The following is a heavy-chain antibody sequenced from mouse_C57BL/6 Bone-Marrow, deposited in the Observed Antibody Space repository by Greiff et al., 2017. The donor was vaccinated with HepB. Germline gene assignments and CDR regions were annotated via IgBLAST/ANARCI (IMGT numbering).Heavy chain of an antibody. CDR1: GYTFTSYW. CDR3: ARELRLGYYFDY. V-gene: IGHV1-69*01. CDR2: IDPSDSYT. J-gene: IGHJ2*01. D-gene: IGHD3-2*02. Sequence: QVQLKQPGAELVMPGASVKLSCKASGYTFTSYWMHWVKQRPGQGLEWIGEIDPSDSYTNYNQKFKGNSTLTVDKSSSTAYMQLSSLTSEDSAVYYCARELRLGYYFDYWGQGTTLTVSS.